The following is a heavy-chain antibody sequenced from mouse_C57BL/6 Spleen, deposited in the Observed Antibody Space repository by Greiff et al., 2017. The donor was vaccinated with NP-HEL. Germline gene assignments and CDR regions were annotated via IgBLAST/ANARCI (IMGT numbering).Heavy chain of an antibody. Sequence: EVKLVESGGGLVQPGGSMKLSCVASGFTFSNYWMNWVRQSPEKGLEWVAQIRLKSDNYATHYAESVKGRFTISRDDSKSSVYLQMNNLRAEDTGIYYCTGDLLWLRRGPYWYFDVWGTGTTVTVSS. D-gene: IGHD2-2*01. CDR1: GFTFSNYW. J-gene: IGHJ1*03. V-gene: IGHV6-3*01. CDR2: IRLKSDNYAT. CDR3: TGDLLWLRRGPYWYFDV.